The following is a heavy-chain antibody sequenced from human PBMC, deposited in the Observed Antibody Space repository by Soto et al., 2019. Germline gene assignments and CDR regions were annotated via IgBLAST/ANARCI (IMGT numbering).Heavy chain of an antibody. CDR3: ARESEDLTSNFDY. V-gene: IGHV3-21*06. CDR1: GFTFTRYS. J-gene: IGHJ4*02. Sequence: GGSLRLSCAASGFTFTRYSMNWVRQAPGKGLEWVSSISSTTNYICYGDSMKGRFTISRDNAKNSLYLEMNSLRAEDTAVYYCARESEDLTSNFDYWGQGTLVTVSS. CDR2: ISSTTNYI.